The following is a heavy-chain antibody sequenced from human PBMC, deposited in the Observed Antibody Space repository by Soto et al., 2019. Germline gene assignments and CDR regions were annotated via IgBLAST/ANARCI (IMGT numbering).Heavy chain of an antibody. Sequence: QVQLVESGGGVVQPGRSLRLSCAASGFTFSSYAMHWVRQAPGKGLEWVAVISYDGSNKYYAHSVKGRFTISRDNSKNTLYLQMNSLRAEDTAVYYCARDYGMDVWRQGTTVTVSS. CDR2: ISYDGSNK. CDR1: GFTFSSYA. CDR3: ARDYGMDV. J-gene: IGHJ6*02. V-gene: IGHV3-30-3*01.